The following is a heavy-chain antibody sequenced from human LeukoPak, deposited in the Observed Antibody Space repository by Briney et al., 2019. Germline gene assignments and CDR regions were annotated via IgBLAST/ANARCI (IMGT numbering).Heavy chain of an antibody. D-gene: IGHD2-2*01. CDR2: IIGSGGGT. J-gene: IGHJ4*02. V-gene: IGHV3-23*01. CDR1: GFTFSSYA. CDR3: AKDSDCSSTSCLGFFDN. Sequence: GGSLRLSCAASGFTFSSYAMSWVRQAPGKGLEWVSAIIGSGGGTYYADSVKGRFTISRDNSKNTLYLQMNSLRAEDTAVYYCAKDSDCSSTSCLGFFDNWGQGTLVTVSS.